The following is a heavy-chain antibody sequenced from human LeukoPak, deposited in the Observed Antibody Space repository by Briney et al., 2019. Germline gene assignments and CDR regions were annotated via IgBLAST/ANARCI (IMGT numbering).Heavy chain of an antibody. D-gene: IGHD1-26*01. CDR2: IIPIFGTA. CDR1: GGTFSSYA. J-gene: IGHJ5*02. V-gene: IGHV1-69*13. Sequence: EASVKVSCKAFGGTFSSYAISWVRQAPGQGLEWMGGIIPIFGTANYAQKFQGRVTITADEPTSTAYMELSSLRSEDTAVYYCARDRSGSYYPWFDPWGQGTLVTVSS. CDR3: ARDRSGSYYPWFDP.